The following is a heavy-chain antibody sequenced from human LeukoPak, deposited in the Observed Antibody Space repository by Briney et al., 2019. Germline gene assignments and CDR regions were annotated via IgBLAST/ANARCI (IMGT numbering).Heavy chain of an antibody. CDR2: IIFSGST. Sequence: TSETLSFTSTVSGGFISSGGYYWSWIRQHRGKGLEWIGYIIFSGSTYYNPSLKSRVTISVDTSKNQFSLKLSSVTAADTAVYYCARRPYSSSGPFDYWGQGTLVTVSS. J-gene: IGHJ4*02. CDR3: ARRPYSSSGPFDY. D-gene: IGHD6-6*01. CDR1: GGFISSGGYY. V-gene: IGHV4-31*03.